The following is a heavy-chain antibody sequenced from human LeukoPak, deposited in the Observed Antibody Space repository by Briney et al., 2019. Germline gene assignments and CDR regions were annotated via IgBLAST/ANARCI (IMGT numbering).Heavy chain of an antibody. CDR3: ARRYCSGGSCYSGFDY. J-gene: IGHJ4*02. CDR1: GYSFTSYW. CDR2: IYPGDSDT. Sequence: GESLKISCKGSGYSFTSYWIDWVRQMPGKGLEWMGIIYPGDSDTRYSPSFQGQVTISADKSISTAYLQWSSLKASDTAMYYCARRYCSGGSCYSGFDYWGQGTLVTVSS. D-gene: IGHD2-15*01. V-gene: IGHV5-51*01.